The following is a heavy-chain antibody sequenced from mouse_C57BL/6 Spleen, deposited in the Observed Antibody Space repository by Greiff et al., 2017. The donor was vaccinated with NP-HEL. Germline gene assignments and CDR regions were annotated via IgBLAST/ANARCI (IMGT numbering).Heavy chain of an antibody. CDR2: IDPETGGT. J-gene: IGHJ3*01. V-gene: IGHV1-15*01. D-gene: IGHD2-1*01. Sequence: VQLQESGAELVRPGASVTLSCKASGYTFTDYEMHWVKQTPVHGLEWIGAIDPETGGTAYNQKFKGKAILTADKSSSTAYMERRSLTSEDSAVYYCTRAGSTFAYWGQGTLVTVSA. CDR1: GYTFTDYE. CDR3: TRAGSTFAY.